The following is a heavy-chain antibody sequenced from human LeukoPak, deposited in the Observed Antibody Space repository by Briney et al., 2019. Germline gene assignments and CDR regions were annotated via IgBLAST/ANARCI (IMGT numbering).Heavy chain of an antibody. CDR2: ISAYNGNT. J-gene: IGHJ5*02. CDR3: ARVGGGIVPAAMRFHP. D-gene: IGHD2-2*01. Sequence: ASVKVSCKASGYTFTSYGISWVRQAPGQGLEWMGWISAYNGNTNYAQKLQGRVTMTTDTSTSTAYMELRSLRSDDTAVYYCARVGGGIVPAAMRFHPWGQGTLVTVSS. V-gene: IGHV1-18*01. CDR1: GYTFTSYG.